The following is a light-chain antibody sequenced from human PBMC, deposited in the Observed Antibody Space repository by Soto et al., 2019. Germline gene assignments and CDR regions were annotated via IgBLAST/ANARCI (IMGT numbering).Light chain of an antibody. V-gene: IGKV3-11*01. CDR2: DAS. J-gene: IGKJ5*01. CDR3: QQRSNWPIT. CDR1: QTISYY. Sequence: EIVLTQSPATLSLSPGERATLSCRASQTISYYLARYQQKPGQAPRLLIYDASNRATGIPARFSGSGSGTDFTLTISSLEPEDFAVYYCQQRSNWPITFGQGTRLEIK.